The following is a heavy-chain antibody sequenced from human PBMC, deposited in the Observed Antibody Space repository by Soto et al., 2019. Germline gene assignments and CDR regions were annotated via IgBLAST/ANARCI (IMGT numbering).Heavy chain of an antibody. Sequence: QLQVVESGGGVVQPGRSLRLSCVASAFTFSDYDMHWVRQTPGKGLEWVAVISYDGSNKFYADSVKGRFTISRDNSKNTMYLQMNSLRAEDTAVYFCVKVWLVRGVTPYYYGLHVW. J-gene: IGHJ6*01. CDR1: AFTFSDYD. D-gene: IGHD3-10*01. CDR2: ISYDGSNK. CDR3: VKVWLVRGVTPYYYGLHV. V-gene: IGHV3-30*18.